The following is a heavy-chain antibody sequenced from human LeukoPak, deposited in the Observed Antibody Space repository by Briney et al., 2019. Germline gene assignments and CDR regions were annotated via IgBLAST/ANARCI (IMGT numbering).Heavy chain of an antibody. V-gene: IGHV4-34*01. D-gene: IGHD3-9*01. J-gene: IGHJ4*02. Sequence: PSETLSLTCAVYGGSFSGYYWSWIRQPPGKGLEWIGEINHSGSTTSNPSLKSRVTISVDTSKNQFSLKLSSVTAADTAVYYCARVSRYFDWLLNPPYFDYWGQGTLVTVSS. CDR3: ARVSRYFDWLLNPPYFDY. CDR2: INHSGST. CDR1: GGSFSGYY.